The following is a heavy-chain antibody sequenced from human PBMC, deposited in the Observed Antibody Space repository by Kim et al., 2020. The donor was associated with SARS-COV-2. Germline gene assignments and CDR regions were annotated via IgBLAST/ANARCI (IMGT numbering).Heavy chain of an antibody. CDR1: GGSFSGYY. Sequence: SETLSLTCAVYGGSFSGYYWSWIRQPPGKGLEWIGEINHSGSTNYNPSLKSRVTISVDTSKNQFSLKLSSVTAADTAVYYCARGGTFSVTIFGVVIIRPHMDVWGQGTTVTVSS. J-gene: IGHJ6*02. V-gene: IGHV4-34*01. D-gene: IGHD3-3*01. CDR3: ARGGTFSVTIFGVVIIRPHMDV. CDR2: INHSGST.